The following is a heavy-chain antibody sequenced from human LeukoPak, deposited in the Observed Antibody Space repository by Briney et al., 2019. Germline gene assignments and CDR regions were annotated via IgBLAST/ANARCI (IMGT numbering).Heavy chain of an antibody. D-gene: IGHD1-26*01. J-gene: IGHJ4*02. Sequence: SETLSLTCTVSGDSLCPFLWSWIPQTPVTGLEWLGPIYYSGNTNYNPPLKRRLTMSLDASKNHFSLRLNSLTPADTTVYYCARHRGAGGYYGLDSWGQGALVTVSS. CDR2: IYYSGNT. CDR1: GDSLCPFL. V-gene: IGHV4-59*01. CDR3: ARHRGAGGYYGLDS.